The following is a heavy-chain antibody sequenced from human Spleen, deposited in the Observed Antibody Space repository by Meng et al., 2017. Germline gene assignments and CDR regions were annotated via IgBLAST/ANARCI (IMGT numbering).Heavy chain of an antibody. V-gene: IGHV4-30-4*01. D-gene: IGHD3/OR15-3a*01. Sequence: QVQLQESGRGLVRPSQTLFLTCTVSGDSISSDNSYWSWIRQSPGRGLEWIGFIYSTGETYYNPSLKSRLTISVDTSKNQFSLKLVSVTAADTAVYYCATSLDFWTGDHSGYWGQGILVTVSS. J-gene: IGHJ4*02. CDR1: GDSISSDNSY. CDR3: ATSLDFWTGDHSGY. CDR2: IYSTGET.